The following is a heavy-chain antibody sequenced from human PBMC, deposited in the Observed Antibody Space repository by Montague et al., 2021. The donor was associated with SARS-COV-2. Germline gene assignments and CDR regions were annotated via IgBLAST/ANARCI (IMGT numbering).Heavy chain of an antibody. J-gene: IGHJ5*02. CDR3: AREGRNNWFDA. V-gene: IGHV4-59*01. CDR2: IYYRGST. Sequence: SETLSLTCTVSNGSISSYYWSWVRQPPGKRLEWIGYIYYRGSTNXNPSLESRVTMSVDTAKNQFSLKLRSVTAADTAVYFCAREGRNNWFDAWGQGTLVIVSS. CDR1: NGSISSYY.